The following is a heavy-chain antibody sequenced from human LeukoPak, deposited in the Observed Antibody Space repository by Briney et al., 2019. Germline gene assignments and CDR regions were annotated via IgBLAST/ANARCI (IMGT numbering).Heavy chain of an antibody. D-gene: IGHD3-22*01. J-gene: IGHJ6*03. CDR3: ARCSYYYDSSGLYYYYYYMDV. CDR2: IYPGDSDT. V-gene: IGHV5-51*01. Sequence: GESLKISCKGSGYSFTSYWIGWVRQMPGKGLEWMGIIYPGDSDTRYSPSFQGQVTISADKSISTAYLQWSSLKASDTAMYYCARCSYYYDSSGLYYYYYYMDVWGKGTTVTVSS. CDR1: GYSFTSYW.